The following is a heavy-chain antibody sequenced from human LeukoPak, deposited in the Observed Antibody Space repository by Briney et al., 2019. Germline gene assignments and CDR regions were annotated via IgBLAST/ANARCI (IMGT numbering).Heavy chain of an antibody. J-gene: IGHJ4*02. CDR3: ASGTVFGVITPQYFHY. V-gene: IGHV4-59*11. CDR2: VFYGGMT. D-gene: IGHD3-3*01. CDR1: AGSIITPY. Sequence: SETLSLTCSVSAGSIITPYWHWIRQSPGKGLEWIGFVFYGGMTNYNPSLKSRVTISLDTSKNQFSLKLTSVTAADTAVYYCASGTVFGVITPQYFHYWGQGTRVAVSS.